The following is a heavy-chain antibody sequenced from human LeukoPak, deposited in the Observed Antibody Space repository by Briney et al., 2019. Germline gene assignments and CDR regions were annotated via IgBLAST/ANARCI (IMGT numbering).Heavy chain of an antibody. CDR1: GGSISSGSYY. Sequence: SETLSLTCTVSGGSISSGSYYWSWIRQPAGKGLEWIGRIYTSGSTNYNPSLKSRVTISVDTSKNQFSLKLSSVTAADTAVYYCARLPQGYYGMDVWGQGTTVTVSS. CDR3: ARLPQGYYGMDV. V-gene: IGHV4-61*02. CDR2: IYTSGST. J-gene: IGHJ6*02.